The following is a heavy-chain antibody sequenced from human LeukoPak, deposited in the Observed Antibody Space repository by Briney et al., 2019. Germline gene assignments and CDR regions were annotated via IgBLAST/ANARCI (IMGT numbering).Heavy chain of an antibody. J-gene: IGHJ4*02. Sequence: PGGSLRLSCAASGFTFSSYAMSWVRQAPGKGLERVSTISGSGGSTYYADSVKGRFTISRDNSKNTLYLQMNSLRAEDTAVYYCAKAYSSGWYVHYFDYWGQGTLVTVSS. D-gene: IGHD6-19*01. CDR3: AKAYSSGWYVHYFDY. CDR1: GFTFSSYA. V-gene: IGHV3-23*01. CDR2: ISGSGGST.